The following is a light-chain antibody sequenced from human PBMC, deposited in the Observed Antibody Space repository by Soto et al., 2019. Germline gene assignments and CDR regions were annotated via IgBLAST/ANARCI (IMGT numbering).Light chain of an antibody. CDR2: DAS. CDR3: QQYERFAT. V-gene: IGKV1-5*01. CDR1: QSINNW. Sequence: DIQMTQSPSTLSASVGDRVTITCRASQSINNWLAWYQQKPGKAPKFLIYDASNLESGVPSRFSGSASGTEFTLTISSLQPDDFATYYCQQYERFATFGQGTKVDIK. J-gene: IGKJ1*01.